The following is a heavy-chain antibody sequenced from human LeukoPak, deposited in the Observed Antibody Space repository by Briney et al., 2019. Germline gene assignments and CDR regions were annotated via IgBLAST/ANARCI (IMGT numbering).Heavy chain of an antibody. J-gene: IGHJ4*02. CDR1: GFTFSSFW. Sequence: GGSLRLSCAASGFTFSSFWMSWVRQAPGKGLEWVANIKQDGSEEYYVDSVKGRFTISRDNAKNSLYLQMNSLRAEDTAVYYCARVDHYGSGSYVFDYWGQGTLVTVSS. D-gene: IGHD3-10*01. CDR2: IKQDGSEE. V-gene: IGHV3-7*01. CDR3: ARVDHYGSGSYVFDY.